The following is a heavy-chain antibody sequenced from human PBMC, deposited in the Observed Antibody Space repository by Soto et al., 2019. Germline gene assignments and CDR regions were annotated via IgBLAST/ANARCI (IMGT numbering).Heavy chain of an antibody. CDR1: GDIFTSND. CDR2: IRVRNGDT. J-gene: IGHJ4*02. D-gene: IGHD3-10*01. V-gene: IGHV1-18*01. CDR3: ARESRTWVDGVIGPGDY. Sequence: QVQFVQSGAEVKEPGDSVKVSCRASGDIFTSNDITWVRQAPGQGLEWMGGIRVRNGDTHYAPKFRGRVTVTRDTSTSTASMELRSRRSDDTAVYYCARESRTWVDGVIGPGDYWGQGTLVTVSS.